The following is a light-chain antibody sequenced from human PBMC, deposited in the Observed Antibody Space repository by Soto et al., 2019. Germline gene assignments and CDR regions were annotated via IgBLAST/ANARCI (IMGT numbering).Light chain of an antibody. J-gene: IGKJ5*01. CDR2: EVS. CDR1: QSVLYSSNDKNY. V-gene: IGKV4-1*01. Sequence: DIVMTHSPDSLAVSLGERATINCKSSQSVLYSSNDKNYLAWYLQKPGQSPQLLIYEVSTRVSGVPDRFSGSGSGTDFTLEISRVETDDVGIYYCMQSTQLPPTFGQGTRLEIK. CDR3: MQSTQLPPT.